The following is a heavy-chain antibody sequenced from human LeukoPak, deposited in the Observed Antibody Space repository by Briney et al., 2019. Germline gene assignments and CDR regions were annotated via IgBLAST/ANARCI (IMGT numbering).Heavy chain of an antibody. CDR1: GGSISSSSYY. J-gene: IGHJ4*02. Sequence: SETLSLTCTVSGGSISSSSYYWGWIRQPPGKGLEWIGSIFYSGSTYYNPSLKSRVTISVDTSKNQFSLKLSSVTAADTAVYFCATGVVGTTYYFDSWGQGTLVTVSS. CDR2: IFYSGST. CDR3: ATGVVGTTYYFDS. D-gene: IGHD1-26*01. V-gene: IGHV4-39*01.